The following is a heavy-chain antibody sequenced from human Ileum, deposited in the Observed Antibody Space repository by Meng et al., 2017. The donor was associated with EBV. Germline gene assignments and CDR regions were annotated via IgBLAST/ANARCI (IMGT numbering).Heavy chain of an antibody. CDR1: GDSIISTDTW. D-gene: IGHD3-16*01. CDR3: ARGSHYTWDV. Sequence: QVPWQESGPGLVTPSGTLSFTCGVSGDSIISTDTWWSWVRQPPGKGLECIGEIFHAGNTNYNPSLKSHVTMSVDTSKNQFSLNLSSVTAADSAVYYCARGSHYTWDVWGQGTLVTVSS. J-gene: IGHJ4*02. V-gene: IGHV4-4*02. CDR2: IFHAGNT.